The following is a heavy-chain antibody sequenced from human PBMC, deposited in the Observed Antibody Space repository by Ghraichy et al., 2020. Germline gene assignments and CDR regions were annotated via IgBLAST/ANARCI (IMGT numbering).Heavy chain of an antibody. Sequence: SCAASGFTFSSYEMNWVRQSPGKGLEWVSYISISGTTIYYADSVKGRFTISRDNAQKSLYLQLNSLRAEDTAVYYCARFRGSITTRPGGFDYWGQGTLVTVSS. CDR1: GFTFSSYE. J-gene: IGHJ4*02. CDR2: ISISGTTI. CDR3: ARFRGSITTRPGGFDY. V-gene: IGHV3-48*03. D-gene: IGHD6-6*01.